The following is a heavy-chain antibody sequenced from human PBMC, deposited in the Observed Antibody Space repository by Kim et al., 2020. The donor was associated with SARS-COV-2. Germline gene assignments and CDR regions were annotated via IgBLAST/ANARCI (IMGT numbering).Heavy chain of an antibody. V-gene: IGHV3-7*01. CDR3: TRSLEY. Sequence: GGSLRLSCAASGFIFSNSWMTWVRQAPGKGLEWVATISADGSQKYHVDSVKGRFTTSRDNAENSLYLQMNSLRVEDTAIYYCTRSLEYRAQGTLVTVSS. J-gene: IGHJ4*02. CDR2: ISADGSQK. CDR1: GFIFSNSW.